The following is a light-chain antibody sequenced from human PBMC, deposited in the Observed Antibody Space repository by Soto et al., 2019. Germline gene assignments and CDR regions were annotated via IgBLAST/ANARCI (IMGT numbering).Light chain of an antibody. Sequence: EIVLTQSPGTLSLSPGERATLSCRASQSVSSSSLAWYQQKPGQAPRLLIYGASSRATGIPDRFSGSGSGTYFTLTTSRLEPEDFAVFYCQQYGSSPYTFGQGTKLEIK. CDR3: QQYGSSPYT. CDR1: QSVSSSS. CDR2: GAS. J-gene: IGKJ2*01. V-gene: IGKV3-20*01.